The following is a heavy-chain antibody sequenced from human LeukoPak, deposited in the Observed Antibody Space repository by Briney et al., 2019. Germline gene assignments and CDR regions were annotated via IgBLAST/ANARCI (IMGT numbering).Heavy chain of an antibody. D-gene: IGHD2-2*01. CDR3: ARGGIVVVPADISHHEALHI. Sequence: ASVKVSCKASGYSFTSYGISWVRQAPGQGLEWMGWISAHNGNTNYAQKLQGRVTITADESTSTAYMALSTLRSEDTAVYYCARGGIVVVPADISHHEALHIWGQGTMVTVSS. CDR1: GYSFTSYG. CDR2: ISAHNGNT. V-gene: IGHV1-18*01. J-gene: IGHJ3*02.